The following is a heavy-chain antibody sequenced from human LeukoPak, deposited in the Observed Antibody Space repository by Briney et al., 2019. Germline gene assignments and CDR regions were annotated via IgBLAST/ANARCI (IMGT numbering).Heavy chain of an antibody. CDR1: GFTFSFYW. CDR3: ARDTGYDILTGYYRVGMDV. J-gene: IGHJ6*02. V-gene: IGHV3-74*01. Sequence: GGSLRLSCAASGFTFSFYWMHWVRQAPGKGLVWVSRINSDGSNTNYADSVKGRFTISRDNAKNSLYLQMNSLRAEDTAVYYCARDTGYDILTGYYRVGMDVWGQGTTVTVSS. D-gene: IGHD3-9*01. CDR2: INSDGSNT.